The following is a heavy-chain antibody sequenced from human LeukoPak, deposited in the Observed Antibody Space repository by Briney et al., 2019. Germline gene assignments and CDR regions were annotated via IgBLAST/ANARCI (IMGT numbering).Heavy chain of an antibody. CDR2: ISYDGRDK. D-gene: IGHD2-21*01. CDR3: VRDLYSRSPYFDV. CDR1: GFTVSNNY. V-gene: IGHV3-30*03. Sequence: GGSLRLSCAASGFTVSNNYMSWVRQAPGRGLEWVASISYDGRDKYYVDSVKGRFFISKDSSMSTLYLDMNSLRPEDTALYYCVRDLYSRSPYFDVWGQGTLVTVSS. J-gene: IGHJ4*02.